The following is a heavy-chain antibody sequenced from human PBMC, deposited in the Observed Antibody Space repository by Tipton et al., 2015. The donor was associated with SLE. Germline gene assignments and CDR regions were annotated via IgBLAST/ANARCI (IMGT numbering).Heavy chain of an antibody. CDR2: VFYSGST. CDR1: GGSIRTSAFY. Sequence: GLVKPSETLSLTCTVSGGSIRTSAFYWGWVRQSPGKGLEWIASVFYSGSTYYNPSLQSRVTISVDTSKNQFSLKMISVTTTDTAVYYCARRSPRPDHGDYEGAFDSWGQGILVSVSP. J-gene: IGHJ5*01. CDR3: ARRSPRPDHGDYEGAFDS. D-gene: IGHD4-17*01. V-gene: IGHV4-39*01.